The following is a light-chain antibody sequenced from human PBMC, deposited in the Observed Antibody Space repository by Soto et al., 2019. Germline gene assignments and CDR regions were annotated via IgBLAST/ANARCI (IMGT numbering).Light chain of an antibody. CDR1: ESVSRN. J-gene: IGKJ4*01. CDR3: QQYGSSLT. Sequence: EVVMAQSPATLSVSPGERATLSCRASESVSRNLAWYQQKPGQAPRLLIYDASTRATGIPDRFSGGGSGTEFTLTISRLDPEDFALYYCQQYGSSLTFGGGTKVDIK. CDR2: DAS. V-gene: IGKV3-15*01.